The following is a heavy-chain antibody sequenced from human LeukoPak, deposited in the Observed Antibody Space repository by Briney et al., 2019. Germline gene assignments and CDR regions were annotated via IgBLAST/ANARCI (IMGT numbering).Heavy chain of an antibody. Sequence: PSETLSLTCTVSGGSIGSYYWSWIRQPPGKGLEWIGYIHYSGSTNYNPSLKSRVTISVDTSKNQFSLKVSSVTAADTAVYYCARHVGGTTYDYWGQGTLVTVSS. CDR2: IHYSGST. CDR3: ARHVGGTTYDY. D-gene: IGHD1-1*01. V-gene: IGHV4-59*08. CDR1: GGSIGSYY. J-gene: IGHJ4*02.